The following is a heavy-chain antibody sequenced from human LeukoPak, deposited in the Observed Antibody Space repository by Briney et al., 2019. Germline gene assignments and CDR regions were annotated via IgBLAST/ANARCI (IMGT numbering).Heavy chain of an antibody. D-gene: IGHD6-19*01. CDR3: ARGSYSSGWILDY. V-gene: IGHV3-21*01. J-gene: IGHJ4*02. CDR1: GFTFSSYS. Sequence: GGSLRLSCAASGFTFSSYSMNWVRQAPGKGLEWVSSISSSSSYIYYADSVKGRFTISRDNAKNSLYLQMNSLRAEDMAVYYCARGSYSSGWILDYWGQGTLVTVSS. CDR2: ISSSSSYI.